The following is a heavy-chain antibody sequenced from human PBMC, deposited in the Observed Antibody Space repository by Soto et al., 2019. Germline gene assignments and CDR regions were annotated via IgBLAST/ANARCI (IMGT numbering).Heavy chain of an antibody. J-gene: IGHJ3*01. V-gene: IGHV1-3*01. CDR2: INPANGNT. CDR1: GFTFSDTL. Sequence: QVQLVQSGAEVKKPGASVNISCQASGFTFSDTLINWVRQGPGQRLEWMGWINPANGNTRYSESFQGRVTISSLSSDSTAYVALSDLTSEDTAVYYCARDILSVGPRANDAFDVWGQGTMITVSS. CDR3: ARDILSVGPRANDAFDV. D-gene: IGHD2-8*02.